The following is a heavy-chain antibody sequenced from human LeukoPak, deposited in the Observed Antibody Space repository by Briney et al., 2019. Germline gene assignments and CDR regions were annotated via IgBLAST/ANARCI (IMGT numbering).Heavy chain of an antibody. D-gene: IGHD1-26*01. V-gene: IGHV3-74*03. Sequence: GGSLRLSCAASGFTFSRYWMHWVRQAPGKGLMWVSRISPDGSTTLYAASVKSRFTISRDNAKNTLYLQMNSLGAEDTAVYYCARRLEYSGSKGVFDYWGQGTLVTVSS. CDR3: ARRLEYSGSKGVFDY. CDR1: GFTFSRYW. J-gene: IGHJ4*02. CDR2: ISPDGSTT.